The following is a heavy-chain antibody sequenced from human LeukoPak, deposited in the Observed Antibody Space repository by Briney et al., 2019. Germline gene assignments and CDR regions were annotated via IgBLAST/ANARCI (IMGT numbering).Heavy chain of an antibody. J-gene: IGHJ4*02. Sequence: GGSLRLSCAASGFTFSSYAMSWVRQAPGKGLEWVSSISSSSSYIYYADSVKGRFTISRDNAKNSLYLQMNSLRAEDTAVYYCARRNGDGYNLGYYFDYWGQGTLVTVSS. D-gene: IGHD5-24*01. CDR2: ISSSSSYI. CDR3: ARRNGDGYNLGYYFDY. V-gene: IGHV3-21*01. CDR1: GFTFSSYA.